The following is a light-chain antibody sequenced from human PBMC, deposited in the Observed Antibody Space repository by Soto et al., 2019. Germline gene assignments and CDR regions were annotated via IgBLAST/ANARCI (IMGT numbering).Light chain of an antibody. J-gene: IGLJ3*02. CDR1: SSDVGGYNY. V-gene: IGLV2-8*01. CDR3: ATCDDSLNGRV. CDR2: DVT. Sequence: QSALTQPPSASGSPGQSVTISCTGTSSDVGGYNYVSLHQQHPGKAPKLIIYDVTKRPSGVPDRFSGSKSGYTASLTVSGLQAEDEADYYCATCDDSLNGRVFGGGTKLTVL.